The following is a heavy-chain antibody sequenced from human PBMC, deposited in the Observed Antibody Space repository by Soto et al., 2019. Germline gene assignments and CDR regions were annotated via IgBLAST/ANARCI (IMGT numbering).Heavy chain of an antibody. D-gene: IGHD3-3*01. J-gene: IGHJ6*02. Sequence: ASVKVSCKASGYTFTSYGISWVRQAPGRGLEWMGWIGAHNGNTNYAQKLQGRVTMTTDTSTSTAYMELRSLRSEDTAVYYCARHERSGYFYYGMDVRGQGTTVPVSS. V-gene: IGHV1-18*01. CDR1: GYTFTSYG. CDR3: ARHERSGYFYYGMDV. CDR2: IGAHNGNT.